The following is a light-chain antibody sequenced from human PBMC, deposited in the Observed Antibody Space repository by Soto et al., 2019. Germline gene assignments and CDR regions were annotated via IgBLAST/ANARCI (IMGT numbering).Light chain of an antibody. CDR2: GAS. V-gene: IGKV1-33*01. CDR3: QRYDNLPPFT. Sequence: DIQMTQSPSSLSASVGDRVTITCQASQDIRKYLNWYQQKPGRAPKLLIYGASNLETGVPSRFSGSGYGTDFISTISSLQPEDVATYYCQRYDNLPPFTFGPGTKVAIK. CDR1: QDIRKY. J-gene: IGKJ3*01.